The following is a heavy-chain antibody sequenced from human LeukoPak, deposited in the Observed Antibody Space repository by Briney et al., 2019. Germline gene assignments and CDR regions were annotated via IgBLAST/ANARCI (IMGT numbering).Heavy chain of an antibody. D-gene: IGHD6-19*01. CDR1: GFTFSDYW. CDR2: ISDDGSST. CDR3: AKPLVGQWLDPFDS. V-gene: IGHV3-74*01. Sequence: GGSLRLSCAASGFTFSDYWMHWVRQAPGKGLVWVSRISDDGSSTSYADSVSGRFTISRANAKNTLYLQRNSLRAEDTAVYYCAKPLVGQWLDPFDSWGPGALVTVSS. J-gene: IGHJ4*02.